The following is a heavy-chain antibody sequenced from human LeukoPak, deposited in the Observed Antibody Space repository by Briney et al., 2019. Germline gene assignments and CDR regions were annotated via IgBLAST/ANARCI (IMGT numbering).Heavy chain of an antibody. V-gene: IGHV3-23*01. CDR2: ITTSDGNT. J-gene: IGHJ4*02. Sequence: GGSLRLSCAASGFTFSSYTMSWIRQAPGKGLEWVSTITTSDGNTYYADSVKGRFTVSRDNSKNTLFLQMNSLRAEDTAVYYCAKDGGLWVSAHWGDSWGRGTLVTVSS. D-gene: IGHD7-27*01. CDR3: AKDGGLWVSAHWGDS. CDR1: GFTFSSYT.